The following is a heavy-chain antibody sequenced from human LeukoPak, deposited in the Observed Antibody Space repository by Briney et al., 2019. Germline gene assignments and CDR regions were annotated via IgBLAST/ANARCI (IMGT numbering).Heavy chain of an antibody. Sequence: SGTLSLTCAVSGGSITSVNLWAWVRQPPGKGPEWVGEMYLSGTTTCNPSLRGRATISLDRSKNQVSLRLNSVTAADTALYYCAGLVGRYSNGMYYYFDYWGQGILVTVSS. CDR2: MYLSGTT. V-gene: IGHV4-4*02. J-gene: IGHJ4*02. D-gene: IGHD1-26*01. CDR1: GGSITSVNL. CDR3: AGLVGRYSNGMYYYFDY.